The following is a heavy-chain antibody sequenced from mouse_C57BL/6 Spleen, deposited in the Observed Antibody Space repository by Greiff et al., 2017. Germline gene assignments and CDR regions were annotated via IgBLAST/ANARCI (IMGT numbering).Heavy chain of an antibody. CDR1: GYTFTSYW. J-gene: IGHJ4*01. CDR3: ASWTAHAFYAIDY. Sequence: QVQLQQPGAELVMPGASVKLSCKASGYTFTSYWMHWVKQRPGQGLEWIGEIDPSDSYTNYNQKFKGKSTLTVDKSSSTAYMQLTSLTSEDSAVYYRASWTAHAFYAIDYWGQGTSVTVSS. CDR2: IDPSDSYT. D-gene: IGHD3-2*02. V-gene: IGHV1-69*01.